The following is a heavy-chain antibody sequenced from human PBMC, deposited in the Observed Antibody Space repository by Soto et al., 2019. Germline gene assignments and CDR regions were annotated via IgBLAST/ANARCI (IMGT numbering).Heavy chain of an antibody. CDR2: IIPIFGTA. Sequence: QVQLVQSGAEVRKPGSSVKVSCKASGGTFSRHAISWVRQAPGQGLEWMGGIIPIFGTANHAQKFQGRVTITADESTSTAYMELSSLRSEDTAIDYCARGGGYVTTDYYYAYWGQGTLVIVSS. J-gene: IGHJ4*02. CDR1: GGTFSRHA. CDR3: ARGGGYVTTDYYYAY. D-gene: IGHD3-16*01. V-gene: IGHV1-69*01.